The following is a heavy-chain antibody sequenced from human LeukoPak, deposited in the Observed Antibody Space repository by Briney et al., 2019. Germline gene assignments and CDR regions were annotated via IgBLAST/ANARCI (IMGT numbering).Heavy chain of an antibody. CDR1: GYTFTGYY. CDR3: ASFLQLHDAFDI. CDR2: INPNSGGT. D-gene: IGHD2/OR15-2a*01. J-gene: IGHJ3*02. Sequence: VASVKVSCKASGYTFTGYYMHWVRQAPGQGLGWMGWINPNSGGTNYAQKFQGRVTMTRDTSISTAYMELSRLRSDDTAVYYCASFLQLHDAFDIWGQGTMVTVSS. V-gene: IGHV1-2*02.